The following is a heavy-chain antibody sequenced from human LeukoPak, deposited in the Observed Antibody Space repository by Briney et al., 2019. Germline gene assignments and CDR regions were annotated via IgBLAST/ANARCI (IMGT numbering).Heavy chain of an antibody. CDR3: ARIAGGGWFDP. J-gene: IGHJ5*02. CDR2: MYYSGSI. Sequence: PSETLSLTCTVSGASISSSSHYWGWIRQPPGKGLEWVADMYYSGSIHYNMALRSRVTMSVDTSRNQFSLKLSSVTAADTAMYYCARIAGGGWFDPWGQGTLVTVSS. D-gene: IGHD6-13*01. V-gene: IGHV4-39*01. CDR1: GASISSSSHY.